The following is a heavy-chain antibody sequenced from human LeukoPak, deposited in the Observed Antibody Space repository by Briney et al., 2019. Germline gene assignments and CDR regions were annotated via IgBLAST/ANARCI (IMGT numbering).Heavy chain of an antibody. Sequence: SETLSLTCTVSGGSISSSSYYWGWIRQPPGKGLEWIGSIYYSGSTYYNPSLKSRVTISVDTSKNQFSLKLSSVTAADTAVYYCARAADDAFDIWGQGTMVTVSS. V-gene: IGHV4-39*01. CDR2: IYYSGST. D-gene: IGHD6-25*01. CDR3: ARAADDAFDI. J-gene: IGHJ3*02. CDR1: GGSISSSSYY.